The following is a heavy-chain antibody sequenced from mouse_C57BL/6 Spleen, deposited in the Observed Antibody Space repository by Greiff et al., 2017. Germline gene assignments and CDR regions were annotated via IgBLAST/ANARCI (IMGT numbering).Heavy chain of an antibody. CDR1: GFTFNTYV. CDR3: VRGTIYYYLYYAMDY. J-gene: IGHJ4*01. V-gene: IGHV10-3*01. D-gene: IGHD1-1*01. CDR2: IRSKSSNYAT. Sequence: EVQLVESGGGLVQPKGSLKLSCAASGFTFNTYVMHWVRQAPGKGLEWVARIRSKSSNYATYYADSVKDRFTISRDDSQSMLYLQMNNLKTEDTAMYYCVRGTIYYYLYYAMDYWGQGTSVTVSS.